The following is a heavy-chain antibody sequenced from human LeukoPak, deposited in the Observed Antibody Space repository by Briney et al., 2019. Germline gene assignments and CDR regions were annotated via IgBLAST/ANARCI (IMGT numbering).Heavy chain of an antibody. J-gene: IGHJ3*02. Sequence: SVKVSCKASGGSFSSYAISWVRQAPGQGLEWMGGIIPIFGTANYAQKFQGRVTITTDESTSTAYMELSSLRSEDTAVYYCTFNLGSGSFGFDIWGQGTMVTVSS. CDR1: GGSFSSYA. V-gene: IGHV1-69*05. D-gene: IGHD3-10*01. CDR3: TFNLGSGSFGFDI. CDR2: IIPIFGTA.